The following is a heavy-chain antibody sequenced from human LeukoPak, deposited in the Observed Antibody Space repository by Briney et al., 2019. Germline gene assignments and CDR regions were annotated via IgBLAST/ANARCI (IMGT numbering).Heavy chain of an antibody. CDR1: GYTFTGCY. J-gene: IGHJ4*02. CDR3: ARGRTYGDYVGRYFDY. CDR2: INPNSGGT. Sequence: ASVKVSCKASGYTFTGCYMHWVRQAPGQGLEWMGWINPNSGGTNYAQKFQGRVTMTRDTSISTAYMELSRLRSDDTAVYYCARGRTYGDYVGRYFDYWGQGTLVTVSS. D-gene: IGHD4-17*01. V-gene: IGHV1-2*02.